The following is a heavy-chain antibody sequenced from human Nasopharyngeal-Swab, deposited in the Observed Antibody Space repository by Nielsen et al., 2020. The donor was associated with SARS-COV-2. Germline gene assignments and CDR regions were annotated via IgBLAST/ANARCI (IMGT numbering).Heavy chain of an antibody. CDR3: AKDLRGPYFF. Sequence: GGSLRLSCAASGFTFENYAMSWVRQVPGKGLQWVSGITWNSGNKGYAESVQGRFTISRDNSKNTLSLQMNSLRAEDTAVYYCAKDLRGPYFFWGQGTLVTVSS. V-gene: IGHV3-9*01. CDR1: GFTFENYA. J-gene: IGHJ4*02. CDR2: ITWNSGNK. D-gene: IGHD2/OR15-2a*01.